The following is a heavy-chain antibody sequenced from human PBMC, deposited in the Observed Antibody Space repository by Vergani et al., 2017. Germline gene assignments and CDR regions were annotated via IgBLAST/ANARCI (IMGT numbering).Heavy chain of an antibody. CDR3: ARQKDYYMDV. J-gene: IGHJ6*03. CDR2: IYYSGST. Sequence: QVHVQESGPELVKPSQTLSLTCTVSGASISSGAYYWTWIRQHPQKGLEWIGFIYYSGSTYYNPSLKGRVTISLDSSKNQFSLKLSSVTAADTAVYYCARQKDYYMDVWGKGATVTVS. CDR1: GASISSGAYY. V-gene: IGHV4-31*03.